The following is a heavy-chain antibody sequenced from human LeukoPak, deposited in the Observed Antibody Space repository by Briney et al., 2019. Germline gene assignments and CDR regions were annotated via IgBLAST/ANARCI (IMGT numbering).Heavy chain of an antibody. D-gene: IGHD6-6*01. Sequence: GGSLRLSCAASGFTFSDYYLSWIRQAPGKGLEWVSSISSSGSTIYYADSVKGRFTISRDNAKNSLYLQMNSLRAEDTAVYYCARGSRSKRAFDYWGQGTLVTVSS. CDR2: ISSSGSTI. V-gene: IGHV3-11*01. J-gene: IGHJ4*02. CDR1: GFTFSDYY. CDR3: ARGSRSKRAFDY.